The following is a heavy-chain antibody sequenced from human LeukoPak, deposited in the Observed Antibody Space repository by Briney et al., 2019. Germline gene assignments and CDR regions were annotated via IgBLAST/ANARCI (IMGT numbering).Heavy chain of an antibody. Sequence: SGTLSLTCTVSDELITSNNWWSWVRQSPGKGLEWIGEIFHSGTTRYKASLESRVTMLLDKSKNQFSLRLNSVTAADTAVYFCARGQITMVRGVIKDNWFDPWGQGTLVTVSS. CDR3: ARGQITMVRGVIKDNWFDP. CDR2: IFHSGTT. CDR1: DELITSNNW. J-gene: IGHJ5*02. D-gene: IGHD3-10*01. V-gene: IGHV4-4*02.